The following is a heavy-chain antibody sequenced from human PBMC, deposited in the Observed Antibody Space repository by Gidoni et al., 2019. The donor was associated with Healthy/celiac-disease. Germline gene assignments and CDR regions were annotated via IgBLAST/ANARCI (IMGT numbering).Heavy chain of an antibody. D-gene: IGHD6-13*01. CDR1: GGSISSRNW. V-gene: IGHV4-4*02. Sequence: QVQLQESGPGLVKLSGTLPLTCAVSGGSISSRNWWSWVRQPPGKGLEWIGEIYHSGSTNYNPSLKSRVTISVDKSKNQFSLKLSSVTAADTAVYYCARDGVGIAAAGTFDYWGQGTLVTVSS. CDR3: ARDGVGIAAAGTFDY. J-gene: IGHJ4*02. CDR2: IYHSGST.